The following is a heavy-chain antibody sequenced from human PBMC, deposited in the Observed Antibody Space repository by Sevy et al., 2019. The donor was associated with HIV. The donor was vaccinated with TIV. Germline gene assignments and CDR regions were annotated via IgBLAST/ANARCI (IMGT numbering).Heavy chain of an antibody. CDR2: IYYSGST. Sequence: SETLSLTCTVSGGSISSSSYYWGWIRQPPGKGLEWIGSIYYSGSTYYNPSLKSRVTISVDTSKNQFSLKLGSVTAADTAVYYCARHGTAGRAYGMDVWGQGTTVTVSS. D-gene: IGHD1-26*01. CDR3: ARHGTAGRAYGMDV. V-gene: IGHV4-39*01. CDR1: GGSISSSSYY. J-gene: IGHJ6*02.